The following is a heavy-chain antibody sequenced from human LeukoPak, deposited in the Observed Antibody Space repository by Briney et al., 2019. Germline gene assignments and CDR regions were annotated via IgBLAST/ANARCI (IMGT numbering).Heavy chain of an antibody. CDR2: ISSDSRTI. D-gene: IGHD6-19*01. CDR3: ARGESDSSGRTRVLDY. V-gene: IGHV3-48*02. J-gene: IGHJ4*02. Sequence: GGSLRLSCAASGFTFSSYSMNWVRQAPGKGLEWVSYISSDSRTIYYADSVKGRFTISRGNAKNSLYLQMNSLRDEDTAVYYCARGESDSSGRTRVLDYWGQGTLVTVSS. CDR1: GFTFSSYS.